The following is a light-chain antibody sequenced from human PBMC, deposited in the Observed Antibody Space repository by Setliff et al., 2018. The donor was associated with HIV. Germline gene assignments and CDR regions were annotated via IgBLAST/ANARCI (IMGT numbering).Light chain of an antibody. CDR3: CSYAGSYTPVI. CDR2: DVT. CDR1: SSDVGSYNY. Sequence: ALTQPRSVSGSPGQSVTISCTGTSSDVGSYNYVSWYQQHPGKAPKLMIYDVTKRPSGVPDRFSGPKSGNTASLTISGLQAEDEADYYCCSYAGSYTPVIFGGGTKVTVL. J-gene: IGLJ2*01. V-gene: IGLV2-11*01.